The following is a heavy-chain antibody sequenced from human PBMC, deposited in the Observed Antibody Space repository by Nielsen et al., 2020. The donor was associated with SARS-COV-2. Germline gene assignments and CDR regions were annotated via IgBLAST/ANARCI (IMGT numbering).Heavy chain of an antibody. Sequence: GESLKISCAASGFTVSSNYMSWVRQAPGKGLEWVSVIYSGGSTYYADSVKGRFTISRDNAKNSLYLQMNSLRAEDTAVYYCARLACSSTSCSPYYYGMDVWGQGTTVTVSS. CDR1: GFTVSSNY. D-gene: IGHD2-2*01. CDR2: IYSGGST. CDR3: ARLACSSTSCSPYYYGMDV. V-gene: IGHV3-53*01. J-gene: IGHJ6*02.